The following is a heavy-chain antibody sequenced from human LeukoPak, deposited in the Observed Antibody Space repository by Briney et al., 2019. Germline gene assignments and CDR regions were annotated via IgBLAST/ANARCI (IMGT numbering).Heavy chain of an antibody. D-gene: IGHD6-13*01. CDR2: IYHSGST. CDR1: SGSISSSTYF. J-gene: IGHJ4*02. CDR3: ARDILATSIAAPYY. Sequence: SETLSLTCTVSSGSISSSTYFWGWIRQPPGKGLEWIGSIYHSGSTYYNPSLKSRVTISVDTSKNQFSLRLSSVNAADTAVYYCARDILATSIAAPYYWGQGTLVTVSS. V-gene: IGHV4-39*07.